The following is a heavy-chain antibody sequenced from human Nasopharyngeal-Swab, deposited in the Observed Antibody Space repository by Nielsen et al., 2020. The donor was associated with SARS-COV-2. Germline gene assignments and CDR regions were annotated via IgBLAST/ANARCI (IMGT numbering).Heavy chain of an antibody. D-gene: IGHD4-11*01. CDR1: GFTFSSYA. CDR3: AKDREYSNYVVDY. V-gene: IGHV3-30*04. J-gene: IGHJ4*02. Sequence: GESLKISCAASGFTFSSYAMHWVRQAPGKGLEWVAVISYDGSNKYYADSVKGRFTISRDNSKNTLYLQMNSLRAEDTAVYYCAKDREYSNYVVDYWGQGTLVTVSS. CDR2: ISYDGSNK.